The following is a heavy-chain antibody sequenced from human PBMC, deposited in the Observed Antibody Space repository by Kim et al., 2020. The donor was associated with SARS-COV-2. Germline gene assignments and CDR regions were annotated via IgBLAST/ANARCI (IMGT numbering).Heavy chain of an antibody. V-gene: IGHV3-48*02. Sequence: GGSLRLSCAASGFAFSSYNMDWVRQAPGRGLEWVAYIRADSSTILYADSVRGRFTISRDNAKNSLYLQTNSLRDEDTALYYCVRDGMATGNLDCWGQGTL. CDR1: GFAFSSYN. J-gene: IGHJ4*02. CDR2: IRADSSTI. D-gene: IGHD6-13*01. CDR3: VRDGMATGNLDC.